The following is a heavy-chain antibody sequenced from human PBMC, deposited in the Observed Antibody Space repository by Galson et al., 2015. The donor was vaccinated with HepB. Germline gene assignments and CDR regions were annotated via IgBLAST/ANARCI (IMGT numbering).Heavy chain of an antibody. CDR1: GGSISSGSYY. Sequence: TLSLTCTVSGGSISSGSYYWSWIRQPAGKGLEWIGRIYTSGSTNYNPSLKSRVTISVDTSKNQFSLKLSSVTAADTAVYYCASSFLYDFWSGYYHYFDYWGQGTLVTVSS. CDR2: IYTSGST. J-gene: IGHJ4*02. D-gene: IGHD3-3*01. CDR3: ASSFLYDFWSGYYHYFDY. V-gene: IGHV4-61*02.